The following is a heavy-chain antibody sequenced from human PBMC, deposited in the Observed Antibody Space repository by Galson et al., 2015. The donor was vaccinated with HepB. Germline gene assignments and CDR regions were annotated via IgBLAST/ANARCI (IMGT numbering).Heavy chain of an antibody. CDR3: ATGAVLRFLEWLVY. CDR1: GFTFSNAW. CDR2: IKSNSDGGTA. V-gene: IGHV3-15*01. Sequence: SLRLSCAVSGFTFSNAWMSWVRQAPGKGLEWVGRIKSNSDGGTADYATPVKGRFSISRDDSKNILYLQMNSLKAEDTAVYYCATGAVLRFLEWLVYWGQGTLVTVSS. J-gene: IGHJ4*02. D-gene: IGHD3-3*01.